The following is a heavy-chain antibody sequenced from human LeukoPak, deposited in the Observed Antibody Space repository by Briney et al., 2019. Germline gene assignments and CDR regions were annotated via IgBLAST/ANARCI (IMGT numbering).Heavy chain of an antibody. J-gene: IGHJ3*02. CDR3: AKLFGSGSYSGTFDI. D-gene: IGHD3-10*01. Sequence: GGSLRLSCAASGFTFSSYGMHWVRQAPGKGLEWVAVISYDGSNKYYAVSVKGRFTISRDNSKNTLYLQMNRRRAEDTAGYYCAKLFGSGSYSGTFDIWGQGTMVTVSS. CDR2: ISYDGSNK. V-gene: IGHV3-30*18. CDR1: GFTFSSYG.